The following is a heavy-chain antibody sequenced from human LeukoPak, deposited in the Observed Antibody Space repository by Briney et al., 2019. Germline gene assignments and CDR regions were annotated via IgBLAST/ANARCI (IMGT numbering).Heavy chain of an antibody. CDR1: GGSISSYY. J-gene: IGHJ4*02. Sequence: PSETLSLTCTVSGGSISSYYWSWIRQPPGKGLEWIGYIYYSGSTNYNPSLKSRVTISVDTSKNQFSLKLSSVTAADTAVYHCASGYSGYDALDYWGQGTLVTVSS. CDR2: IYYSGST. CDR3: ASGYSGYDALDY. D-gene: IGHD5-12*01. V-gene: IGHV4-59*01.